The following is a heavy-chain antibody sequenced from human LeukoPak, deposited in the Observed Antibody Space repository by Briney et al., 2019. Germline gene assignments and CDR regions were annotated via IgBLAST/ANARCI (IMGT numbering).Heavy chain of an antibody. V-gene: IGHV1-18*01. CDR2: ISAYNGNT. D-gene: IGHD5-18*01. Sequence: ASVKVSCTASGYTFTSYGISWVRPAPGQGLEWIGWISAYNGNTNYAQKLQGRVTMTTDTSTSTAYMELKSLRSDDTAVYYCARDRSYSYGQMAYYYYGMDVWGQGTTVTVSS. CDR1: GYTFTSYG. J-gene: IGHJ6*02. CDR3: ARDRSYSYGQMAYYYYGMDV.